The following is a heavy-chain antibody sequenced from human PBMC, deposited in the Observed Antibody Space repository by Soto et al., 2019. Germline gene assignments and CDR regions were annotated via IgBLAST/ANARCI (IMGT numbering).Heavy chain of an antibody. CDR1: GGTFSTYT. V-gene: IGHV1-69*04. J-gene: IGHJ5*02. CDR3: AGDPDSHYNDSHASSYP. CDR2: IIPIIGII. D-gene: IGHD4-4*01. Sequence: SVKVSCKASGGTFSTYTITWVRKAPGQGLEWMGRIIPIIGIINYAQKFQGRVTISADKFTGTAYMELTGLRSDDTAVYYCAGDPDSHYNDSHASSYPWGQGTLVTVSS.